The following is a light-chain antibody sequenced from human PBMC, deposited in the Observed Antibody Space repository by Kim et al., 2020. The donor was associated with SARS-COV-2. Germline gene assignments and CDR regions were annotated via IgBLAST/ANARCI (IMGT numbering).Light chain of an antibody. J-gene: IGKJ2*01. Sequence: DIQLTQSPSFLSASVGDRVTITCRASQDISNFLAWYQQKPGKAPKLLIYSASSLQSGVPSRFSGSGSGTEFTLTISTLQPEDFAIYYGQQVNRLGACGQGTKLEI. CDR2: SAS. CDR3: QQVNRLGA. V-gene: IGKV1-9*01. CDR1: QDISNF.